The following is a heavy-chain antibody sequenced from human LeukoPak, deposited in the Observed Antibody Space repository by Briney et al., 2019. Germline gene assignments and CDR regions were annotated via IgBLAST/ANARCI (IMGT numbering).Heavy chain of an antibody. D-gene: IGHD3-10*01. CDR2: IYYSGST. CDR1: GGSISSYY. J-gene: IGHJ5*02. V-gene: IGHV4-59*01. Sequence: SETLSLTCTVSGGSISSYYWSWIRQPPGKGLEWIGHIYYSGSTNYNPSLKSRVTISVDTPKNQFSLKLSSVTAADTAVYYCARSPITMVRGVPHASNWFDPWGQGTLVTVSS. CDR3: ARSPITMVRGVPHASNWFDP.